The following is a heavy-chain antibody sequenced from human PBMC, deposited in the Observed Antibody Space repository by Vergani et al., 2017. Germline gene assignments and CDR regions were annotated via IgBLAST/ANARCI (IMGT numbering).Heavy chain of an antibody. D-gene: IGHD2-2*01. Sequence: EVRLVESGGGFVQPGGSLRLFCAASGFTFSSHWMHWVRQAPGKGLVWVSRINSYGSSTSYADSVKGRFTISRDNAKNTLYLQMHSLRAEDTAVYYCARDRVDCSSTSCYDAFDIWSQGTMVTVSS. CDR2: INSYGSST. CDR1: GFTFSSHW. J-gene: IGHJ3*02. V-gene: IGHV3-74*01. CDR3: ARDRVDCSSTSCYDAFDI.